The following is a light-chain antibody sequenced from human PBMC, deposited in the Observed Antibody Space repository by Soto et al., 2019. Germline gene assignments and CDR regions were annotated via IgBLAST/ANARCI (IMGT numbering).Light chain of an antibody. CDR1: QTIRSN. Sequence: EIVMTQSPATLSVSPGERGTLSCRASQTIRSNLAWYQQKPGQAPRLLIYAASTRAPGIPARFSGSGSGTDFTLPISSLLSEDSAVYYCQQHYEWPPCTFGQGTKLEIK. CDR3: QQHYEWPPCT. V-gene: IGKV3-15*01. J-gene: IGKJ2*02. CDR2: AAS.